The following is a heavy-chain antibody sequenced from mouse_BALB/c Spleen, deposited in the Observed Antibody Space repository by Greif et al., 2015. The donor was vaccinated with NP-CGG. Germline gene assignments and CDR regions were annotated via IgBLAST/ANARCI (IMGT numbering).Heavy chain of an antibody. CDR1: GDSITSGY. CDR3: ARYYYGSSYYFDY. Sequence: EVKLEESGPSLVKPSQTLSLTCSVTGDSITSGYWNWIRKFPGNKLEYMGYISYSGSTYYNPSLKSRISITRDTSKNQYYLQLNSVTTEDTATYYYARYYYGSSYYFDYWGQGTTLTVSS. CDR2: ISYSGST. D-gene: IGHD1-1*01. J-gene: IGHJ2*01. V-gene: IGHV3-8*02.